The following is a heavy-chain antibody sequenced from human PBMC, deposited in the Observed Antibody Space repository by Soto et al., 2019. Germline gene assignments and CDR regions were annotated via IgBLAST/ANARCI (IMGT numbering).Heavy chain of an antibody. Sequence: SETLSLTCTVSGGSISSYYWSWIRQPPGKGLEWIGYIYYSGSTNYNPSLKSRITISIDTSKNPFSLKLSPVTAADTAVYYCARGSIAAAGNTDFDYWGQGTLVTVSS. V-gene: IGHV4-59*01. CDR1: GGSISSYY. J-gene: IGHJ4*02. D-gene: IGHD6-13*01. CDR2: IYYSGST. CDR3: ARGSIAAAGNTDFDY.